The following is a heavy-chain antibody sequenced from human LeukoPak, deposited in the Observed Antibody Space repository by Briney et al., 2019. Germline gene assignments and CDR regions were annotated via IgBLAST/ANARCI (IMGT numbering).Heavy chain of an antibody. CDR2: IYYSGST. D-gene: IGHD2-15*01. Sequence: SETLSLTCTVSGGSISSYYWSWIRQPPGKGLEWIGYIYYSGSTNYNPSLKSRVTISVDTSKNQFSLKLSSVTAADTAVYYCARGYCSGGSCYDYYYYYMDVWGKGATVTVSS. CDR1: GGSISSYY. V-gene: IGHV4-59*01. CDR3: ARGYCSGGSCYDYYYYYMDV. J-gene: IGHJ6*03.